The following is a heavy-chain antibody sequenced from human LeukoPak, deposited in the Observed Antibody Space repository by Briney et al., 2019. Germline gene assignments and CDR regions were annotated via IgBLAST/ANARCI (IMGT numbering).Heavy chain of an antibody. CDR2: IYHSGST. Sequence: KPSQTLSLTCTVSGGSISSGGYYWSWLRQPPGKGLEWIGYIYHSGSTYYNPSLKSRVTISVDTSKNQFSLRLSSMTAADTAVYYCARGRDSRGYQFKGFDYWGQGTLVTVSS. CDR3: ARGRDSRGYQFKGFDY. V-gene: IGHV4-30-2*01. D-gene: IGHD3-22*01. CDR1: GGSISSGGYY. J-gene: IGHJ4*02.